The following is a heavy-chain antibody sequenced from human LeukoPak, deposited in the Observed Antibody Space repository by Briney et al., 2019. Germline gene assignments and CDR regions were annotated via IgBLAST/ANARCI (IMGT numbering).Heavy chain of an antibody. CDR2: IKSKTDGGTT. J-gene: IGHJ4*02. V-gene: IGHV3-15*01. CDR3: TTVHDSSSWTFIY. CDR1: GFTFSNAW. D-gene: IGHD6-13*01. Sequence: GGSLRLSCAASGFTFSNAWMSWVRQAPGKGLEWVGRIKSKTDGGTTDYAAPVKGRFTISRDDSKNTLFLQMNSLKTEDTAVYYCTTVHDSSSWTFIYWGQGTLVTVSS.